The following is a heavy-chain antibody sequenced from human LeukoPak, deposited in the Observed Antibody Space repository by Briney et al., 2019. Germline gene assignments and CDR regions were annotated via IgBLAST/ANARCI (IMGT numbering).Heavy chain of an antibody. Sequence: GGSLRLSCAASGFTFSDYSMSWVRQAPGKGLEWISYIGIDSGNTNYADSVKGRFTISGDKAKNSLYLQMNSLRVEDTAVYCCARDYKYAFDNWGQGTLVTVSS. V-gene: IGHV3-11*06. D-gene: IGHD5-24*01. CDR1: GFTFSDYS. J-gene: IGHJ4*02. CDR3: ARDYKYAFDN. CDR2: IGIDSGNT.